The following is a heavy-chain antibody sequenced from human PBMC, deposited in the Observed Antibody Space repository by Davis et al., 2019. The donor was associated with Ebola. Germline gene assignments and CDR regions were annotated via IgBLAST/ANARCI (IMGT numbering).Heavy chain of an antibody. CDR3: ARGLGPRRLDYDFWSAYANY. J-gene: IGHJ4*02. D-gene: IGHD3-3*01. Sequence: GESLKISCAASGFTFSDHYMSWVRQAPGKGLEWVSTIYSGGSTSYADSVKGRFTISRDNSKNTLYLQMNSLRAEDTAVYYCARGLGPRRLDYDFWSAYANYWGQGTLVTVSS. CDR1: GFTFSDHY. CDR2: IYSGGST. V-gene: IGHV3-66*02.